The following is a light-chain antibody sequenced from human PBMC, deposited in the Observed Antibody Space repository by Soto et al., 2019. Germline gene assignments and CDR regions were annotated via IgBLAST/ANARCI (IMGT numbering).Light chain of an antibody. Sequence: QSVLTQPPSVSAAPGQRVTISCTGSSSNIGAGHDVHWYRQLPGTAPKILIYGNINRPSGVPDRFSGSQSGTSTSLAITGLQAEDEADYYCQSYDSSLSGWVFGGGTKLTVL. CDR1: SSNIGAGHD. J-gene: IGLJ2*01. CDR2: GNI. CDR3: QSYDSSLSGWV. V-gene: IGLV1-40*01.